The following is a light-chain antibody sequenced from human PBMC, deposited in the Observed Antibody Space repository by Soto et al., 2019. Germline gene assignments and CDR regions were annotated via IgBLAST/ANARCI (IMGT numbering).Light chain of an antibody. J-gene: IGKJ1*01. V-gene: IGKV3-20*01. CDR3: QQYGSSPPT. CDR2: GAS. Sequence: EIVLTQSPGTLSLSPGERVTLSCRASQSVSSSYLAWYQQKPGQAPRFLIYGASSRATGIPDRFSGSGSGTDFTLTISRLEPEDFAVYYCQQYGSSPPTFGQGTKVEIK. CDR1: QSVSSSY.